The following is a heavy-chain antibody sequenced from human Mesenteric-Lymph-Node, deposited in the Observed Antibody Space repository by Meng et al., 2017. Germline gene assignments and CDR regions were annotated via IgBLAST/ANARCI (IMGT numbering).Heavy chain of an antibody. Sequence: GGSLRLSCAASGFTFSSYSMNWVRQAPGKGLEWVSSISSSSSYIYYAGSVKGRFTISRDNAKNSLYLQMNSLRAEDTAVYYCASDCIVGACTDYWGQGTLVTVSS. CDR2: ISSSSSYI. D-gene: IGHD1-26*01. CDR3: ASDCIVGACTDY. J-gene: IGHJ4*02. CDR1: GFTFSSYS. V-gene: IGHV3-21*01.